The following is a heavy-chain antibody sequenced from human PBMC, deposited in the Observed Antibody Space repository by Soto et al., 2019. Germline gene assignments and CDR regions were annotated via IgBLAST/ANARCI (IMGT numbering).Heavy chain of an antibody. CDR1: GGSISEFY. CDR2: IYGSGRLYASGTT. V-gene: IGHV4-4*07. Sequence: QVQLQESGPGLVRPSETLSLTCTVSGGSISEFYWSWIRQPAGKGMEGIGRIYGSGRLYASGTTTHNPSLKSRITMSVDMSKNQVSLKMTSVTAADTAVYYCVRGGGRDSRSMYYYTGMDVWGQGTTVTVSS. CDR3: VRGGGRDSRSMYYYTGMDV. J-gene: IGHJ6*02. D-gene: IGHD1-26*01.